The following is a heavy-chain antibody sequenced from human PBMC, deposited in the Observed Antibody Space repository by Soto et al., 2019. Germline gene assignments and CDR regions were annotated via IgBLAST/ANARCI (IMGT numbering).Heavy chain of an antibody. CDR2: IKPSSGNS. Sequence: QVQLVQSGAEVKKPGASVKVSCKESGYSFTRHDINWVRQAPGQGLEWMGWIKPSSGNSGYAQRSLGRVTITNGTSTRKGYREQSVLKSQDTVISYCARESILLSGVIVCCGMDVWGPESRITVPS. J-gene: IGHJ6*01. V-gene: IGHV1-8*01. D-gene: IGHD2-21*01. CDR3: ARESILLSGVIVCCGMDV. CDR1: GYSFTRHD.